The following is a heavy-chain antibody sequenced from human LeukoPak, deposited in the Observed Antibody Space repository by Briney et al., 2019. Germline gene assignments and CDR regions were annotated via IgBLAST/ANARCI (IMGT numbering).Heavy chain of an antibody. CDR1: GFTFSTYS. D-gene: IGHD3-10*01. CDR2: IGANSAI. V-gene: IGHV3-48*02. Sequence: GGSLRLSCAASGFTFSTYSMNWVRQAPGTGLEWVSYIGANSAIFHADSVKGRFTISRDNAKNSLSLQMNSLRDDDTALYYCAREGYYGAFDIWGQGTMVSVSS. CDR3: AREGYYGAFDI. J-gene: IGHJ3*02.